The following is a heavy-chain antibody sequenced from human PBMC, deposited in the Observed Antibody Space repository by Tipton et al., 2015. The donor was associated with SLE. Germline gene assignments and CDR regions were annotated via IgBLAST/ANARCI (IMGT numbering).Heavy chain of an antibody. CDR2: ISSSSTYI. D-gene: IGHD2-2*01. Sequence: SLRLSCAASGFTFSSYSMNWVRQAPGKGLEWVSSISSSSTYIYYADSVKGRFTISRDNSKNTLYLQMNSLRAEDTAVYYCARDGRGYCSSTNCPYYFDYWGQGALVTVSS. CDR1: GFTFSSYS. J-gene: IGHJ4*02. V-gene: IGHV3-21*01. CDR3: ARDGRGYCSSTNCPYYFDY.